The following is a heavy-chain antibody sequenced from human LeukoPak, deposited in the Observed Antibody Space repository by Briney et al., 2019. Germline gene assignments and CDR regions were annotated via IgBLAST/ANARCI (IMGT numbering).Heavy chain of an antibody. CDR3: VRDFGYCSNGVCYTVLDH. V-gene: IGHV3-21*01. Sequence: GGSLRLSCAASGFTFSSYSMNWVRQAPGKGLEWVSSISSSSSYIYYADSVKGRFTISRDNAKNSLYLQMNNLRTEDTAVYYCVRDFGYCSNGVCYTVLDHWGQGALVTVSS. D-gene: IGHD2-8*01. J-gene: IGHJ5*02. CDR1: GFTFSSYS. CDR2: ISSSSSYI.